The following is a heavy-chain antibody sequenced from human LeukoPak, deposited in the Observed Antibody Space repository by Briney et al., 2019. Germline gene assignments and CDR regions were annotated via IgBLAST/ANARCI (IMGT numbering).Heavy chain of an antibody. D-gene: IGHD3-22*01. J-gene: IGHJ4*02. Sequence: SETLSLTCTVSGVSISSYYWSWIRQPAGKGLEWIGRIYTSGSTNYNPSLKSRVTMSVDTSKNQFSLKLSSVTAADTAVYYCARDGGKYYYDSSGYSYWGQGTLVTVSS. CDR2: IYTSGST. CDR3: ARDGGKYYYDSSGYSY. V-gene: IGHV4-4*07. CDR1: GVSISSYY.